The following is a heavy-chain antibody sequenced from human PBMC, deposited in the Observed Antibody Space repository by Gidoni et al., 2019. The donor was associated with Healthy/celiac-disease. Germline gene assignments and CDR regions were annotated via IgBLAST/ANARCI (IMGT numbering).Heavy chain of an antibody. CDR3: ARDPDGSGTIMDV. CDR2: IYYSGST. D-gene: IGHD3-10*01. V-gene: IGHV4-59*01. J-gene: IGHJ6*02. Sequence: TVSGGSISSYYWSWIRQPPGKGLEWIGYIYYSGSTNYNPSLKSRVTISVDTSKNQFSLKLSSVTAADTAVYYCARDPDGSGTIMDVWGQGTTVTVSS. CDR1: GGSISSYY.